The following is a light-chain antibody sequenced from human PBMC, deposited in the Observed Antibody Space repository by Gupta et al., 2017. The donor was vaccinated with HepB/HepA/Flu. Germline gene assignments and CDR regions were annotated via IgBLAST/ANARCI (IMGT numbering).Light chain of an antibody. CDR3: RSFSYTTLIV. CDR2: DVT. V-gene: IGLV2-14*01. Sequence: SALTQPASVSGSPGQSITISCTATSSDVGDYNYVSWYQQHPGKAPKLLIYDVTNRPSGIANRFSGSKSGNTASLTISGLQAEDEADYYGRSFSYTTLIVFGGGTKVTVL. CDR1: SSDVGDYNY. J-gene: IGLJ3*02.